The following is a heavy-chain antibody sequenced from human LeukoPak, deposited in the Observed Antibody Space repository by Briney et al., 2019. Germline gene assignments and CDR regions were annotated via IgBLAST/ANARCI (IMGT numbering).Heavy chain of an antibody. Sequence: GASVKVSCKASGYTFTSYGISWVRQAPGQGLEWMGWINPNSGGTNYAQKFQGRVTMTRDTSISTAYMELSRLRSDDTAVYYCARGYSGYELWGQGTLVTVSS. D-gene: IGHD5-12*01. V-gene: IGHV1-2*02. CDR3: ARGYSGYEL. CDR2: INPNSGGT. CDR1: GYTFTSYG. J-gene: IGHJ4*02.